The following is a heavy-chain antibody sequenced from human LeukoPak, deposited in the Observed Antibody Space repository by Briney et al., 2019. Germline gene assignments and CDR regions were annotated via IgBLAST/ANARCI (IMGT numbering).Heavy chain of an antibody. J-gene: IGHJ4*02. CDR2: VEPRGGST. V-gene: IGHV1-46*01. D-gene: IGHD2-2*01. CDR3: VREYHGGYFDY. CDR1: GYTFTTYY. Sequence: GASVTASFKASGYTFTTYYIHWVRQAPAQGQEWQGVVEPRGGSTSYAQKFQSRVTMTRHTYTSTVNMELSSLGSEDKAVYYCVREYHGGYFDYWGQGTLVTVSS.